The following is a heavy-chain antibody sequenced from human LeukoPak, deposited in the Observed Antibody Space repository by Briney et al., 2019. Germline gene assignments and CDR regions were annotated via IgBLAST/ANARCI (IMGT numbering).Heavy chain of an antibody. V-gene: IGHV4-38-2*02. D-gene: IGHD3-16*01. CDR2: FYHSGNT. J-gene: IGHJ5*02. Sequence: SETLSLTCTVSDYPISTGYYWGWIRQSPGKGLEWIGSFYHSGNTYYNPSLKRRVTISVDTSKNQFSLKLRSVTAADTAVYYCAKAGWRGGGTFNEFDPWGQGTLVTVSS. CDR1: DYPISTGYY. CDR3: AKAGWRGGGTFNEFDP.